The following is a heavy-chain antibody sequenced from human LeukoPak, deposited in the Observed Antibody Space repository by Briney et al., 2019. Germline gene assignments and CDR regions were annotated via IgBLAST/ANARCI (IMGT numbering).Heavy chain of an antibody. CDR1: GFTFSSYS. D-gene: IGHD1-1*01. Sequence: GGSLRLSCAASGFTFSSYSMDWVRQAPGKGLEWVSSISSSSSYIYYADSVKGRFTISRDNAKNSLYLQMNGLRAEDTAVYYCARAVGWNGGYWGQGTLVTVSS. V-gene: IGHV3-21*01. CDR2: ISSSSSYI. J-gene: IGHJ4*02. CDR3: ARAVGWNGGY.